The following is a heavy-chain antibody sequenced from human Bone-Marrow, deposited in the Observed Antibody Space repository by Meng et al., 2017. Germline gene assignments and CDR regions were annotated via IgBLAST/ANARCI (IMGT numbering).Heavy chain of an antibody. CDR2: IYYSGST. CDR1: GGSISSGGSY. Sequence: LRLSCTVSGGSISSGGSYWRWIRPHPGKGMEWIGYIYYSGSTYYNPSLKSRVTISVDTSKNQFSLKLSSVTAADTAVYYCARDRGHTKAFVYWGQGTRVTVSS. J-gene: IGHJ4*02. CDR3: ARDRGHTKAFVY. V-gene: IGHV4-31*03. D-gene: IGHD2-15*01.